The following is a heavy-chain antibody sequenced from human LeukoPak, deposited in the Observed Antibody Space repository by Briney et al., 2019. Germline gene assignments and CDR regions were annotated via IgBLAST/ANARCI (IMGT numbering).Heavy chain of an antibody. CDR2: IYHSGST. CDR3: ARDIVGATG. V-gene: IGHV4-38-2*02. Sequence: SETLSLTCTVSGYSISSGCYWGWIRQPPGKGLEWIGSIYHSGSTYYNPSLKSRVTISVDTSKNQFSLKLSSVTAADTAVYYCARDIVGATGWGQGTLVTVSS. D-gene: IGHD1-26*01. CDR1: GYSISSGCY. J-gene: IGHJ4*02.